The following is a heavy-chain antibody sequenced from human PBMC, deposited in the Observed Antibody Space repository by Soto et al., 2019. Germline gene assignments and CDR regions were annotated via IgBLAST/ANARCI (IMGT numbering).Heavy chain of an antibody. CDR1: GGSISSSSYY. Sequence: SETLSLTCTVSGGSISSSSYYWGWIRQPPGKGLEWIGSIYYSGSAYYNPSLKSRVTISVDTSKNQFSLKLSSVTAADTAVYYCARCYYDSSGYPSPYYFDYWGQGTLVTSPQ. CDR3: ARCYYDSSGYPSPYYFDY. J-gene: IGHJ4*02. V-gene: IGHV4-39*01. CDR2: IYYSGSA. D-gene: IGHD3-22*01.